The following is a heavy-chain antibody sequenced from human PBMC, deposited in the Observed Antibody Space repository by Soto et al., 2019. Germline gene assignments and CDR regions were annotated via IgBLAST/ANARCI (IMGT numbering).Heavy chain of an antibody. CDR3: ARGSGYSGYDSWFDP. J-gene: IGHJ5*02. CDR2: ISAYNGNT. Sequence: GASVKVSCQASGYTFTSYGISWVRQAPGQGLEWMGWISAYNGNTNYAQKLQGRVTMTTDTSTSTAYMELRSLRSDDTAVYYCARGSGYSGYDSWFDPWGQGTLVTVSS. V-gene: IGHV1-18*01. CDR1: GYTFTSYG. D-gene: IGHD5-12*01.